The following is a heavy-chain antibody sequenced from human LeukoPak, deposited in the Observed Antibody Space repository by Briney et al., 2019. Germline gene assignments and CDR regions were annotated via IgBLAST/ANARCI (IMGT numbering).Heavy chain of an antibody. V-gene: IGHV3-30*18. Sequence: GRSLRLSCAASGFTFSSYGMHWVRQAPGKGLEWVAVISYDGSNKYYADSVKGRFTISRDNSKNTLYLQMNSLRAEDTAVYYCAKGSVRGVMGYFDYWGQGTLVTVSS. CDR3: AKGSVRGVMGYFDY. D-gene: IGHD3-10*01. J-gene: IGHJ4*02. CDR2: ISYDGSNK. CDR1: GFTFSSYG.